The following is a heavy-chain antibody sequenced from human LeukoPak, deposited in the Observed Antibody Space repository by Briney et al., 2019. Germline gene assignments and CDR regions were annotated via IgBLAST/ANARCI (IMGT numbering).Heavy chain of an antibody. Sequence: GGSLRLSCAASGFTFSSYAMSWVRQAPGKGLEWVSVIYSGGNTYYADSVKGRFTISRDNSKNTLYLQMNSLRAEDTAVYYCASRLGSSWGGFDYWGQGTLVTVSS. CDR3: ASRLGSSWGGFDY. D-gene: IGHD6-13*01. CDR1: GFTFSSYA. CDR2: IYSGGNT. V-gene: IGHV3-66*02. J-gene: IGHJ4*02.